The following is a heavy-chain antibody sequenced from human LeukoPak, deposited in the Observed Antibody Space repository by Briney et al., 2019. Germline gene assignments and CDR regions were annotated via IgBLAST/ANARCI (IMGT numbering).Heavy chain of an antibody. Sequence: MSGGSLRLSCAASGFTFSTYNMNWVRQAQGKGLEWVSSISSSSGFIYYANSVKGRFTISRDNAKDSLYLQMNSPRAEDTAVYYCARGVEYSRSVGNWGQGPLVTVSS. CDR1: GFTFSTYN. D-gene: IGHD6-6*01. CDR2: ISSSSGFI. CDR3: ARGVEYSRSVGN. J-gene: IGHJ4*02. V-gene: IGHV3-21*01.